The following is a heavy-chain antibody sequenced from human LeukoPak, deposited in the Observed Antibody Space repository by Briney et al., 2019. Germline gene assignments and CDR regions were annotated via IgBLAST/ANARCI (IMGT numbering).Heavy chain of an antibody. Sequence: GGSLRLSCAASGFTFNNYGMVWVRQAPGKGLEWVSGLRGSGGSVWYADSVKGRFTIFRDNSKNTLYLQMNSLRAEDTARYYCVKARGGGSHKDWPFDFWGQGPLVTVSS. CDR1: GFTFNNYG. CDR3: VKARGGGSHKDWPFDF. J-gene: IGHJ4*02. CDR2: LRGSGGSV. V-gene: IGHV3-23*01. D-gene: IGHD1-26*01.